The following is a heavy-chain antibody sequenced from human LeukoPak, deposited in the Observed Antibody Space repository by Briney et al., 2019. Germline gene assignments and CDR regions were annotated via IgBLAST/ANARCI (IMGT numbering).Heavy chain of an antibody. CDR3: AQIYTYGSSQFDY. CDR2: ISSSGSTI. CDR1: GFTFSNYE. V-gene: IGHV3-48*03. J-gene: IGHJ4*02. Sequence: PGGSLRLSRAASGFTFSNYEMNWVRQAPGKGLERVSFISSSGSTIYYADSVKGRFTISRDNAKNSLYLQMNSLRAEDTAVYYCAQIYTYGSSQFDYWGQGTLVTVCS. D-gene: IGHD5-18*01.